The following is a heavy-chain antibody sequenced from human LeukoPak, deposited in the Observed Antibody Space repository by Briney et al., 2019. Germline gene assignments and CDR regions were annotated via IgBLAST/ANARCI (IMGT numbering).Heavy chain of an antibody. CDR1: GASISSYY. J-gene: IGHJ5*02. D-gene: IGHD2-2*01. Sequence: SETLSLTCTVSGASISSYYWSWIRQPPAKGLEWIGYMYYSGSTNYNPSLKSRVTISVDTSKNQFSLKLSSVTAADTAVYYCASGGYCSTTSCYPNWFDPWGQGTLVTVSS. V-gene: IGHV4-59*01. CDR3: ASGGYCSTTSCYPNWFDP. CDR2: MYYSGST.